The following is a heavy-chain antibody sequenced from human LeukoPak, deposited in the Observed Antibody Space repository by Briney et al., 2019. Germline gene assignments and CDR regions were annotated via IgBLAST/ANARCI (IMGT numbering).Heavy chain of an antibody. CDR1: GGSFSGYY. CDR3: ARVSNGLLPGPFDP. D-gene: IGHD2-8*01. J-gene: IGHJ5*02. V-gene: IGHV4-34*01. CDR2: INHSGST. Sequence: SETLSLTCAVYGGSFSGYYWSWIRQPPGKGLEWIGEINHSGSTNYNPSLKSRVTISVDTFKNQFSLKLSSVTAADTAVYYCARVSNGLLPGPFDPWGQGTLVTVSS.